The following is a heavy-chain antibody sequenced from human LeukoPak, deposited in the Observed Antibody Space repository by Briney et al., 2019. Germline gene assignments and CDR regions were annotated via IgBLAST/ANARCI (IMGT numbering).Heavy chain of an antibody. CDR2: IYYSGST. CDR1: GGSISSSSYY. J-gene: IGHJ5*02. Sequence: SETLSLTCTVSGGSISSSSYYWGWIRQPPGKGLEWIGSIYYSGSTYYNPSLKSRVTISVDTSKNQFSLKLSSVTAADTAVHYCARVQPWDIVVVPAGFDPWGQGTLVTVSS. V-gene: IGHV4-39*07. D-gene: IGHD2-2*01. CDR3: ARVQPWDIVVVPAGFDP.